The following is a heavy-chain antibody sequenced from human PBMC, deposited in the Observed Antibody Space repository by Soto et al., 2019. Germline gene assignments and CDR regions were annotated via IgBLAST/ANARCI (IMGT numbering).Heavy chain of an antibody. CDR1: GNRVSNLSGS. J-gene: IGHJ4*02. D-gene: IGHD3-22*01. V-gene: IGHV6-1*01. Sequence: QTFSLTCPTSGNRVSNLSGSLNSIRPSPSRGLEWLGRTYYRSKWYNHYAVSVKSRITVNPDTSKNQFSLQLNSVTPEDMAVYYCARSGPGGYIDNCGQGTLVS. CDR2: TYYRSKWYN. CDR3: ARSGPGGYIDN.